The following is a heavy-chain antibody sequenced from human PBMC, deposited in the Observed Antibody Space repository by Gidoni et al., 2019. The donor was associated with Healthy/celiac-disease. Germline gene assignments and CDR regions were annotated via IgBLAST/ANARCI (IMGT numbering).Heavy chain of an antibody. CDR3: ARVSPYDFWSGYAQGVDV. Sequence: QVQLQESGPGLVKPSGTLSLTCAVSGGSISSSNWWSWVRQPPGKGLVWIGEIYYSGSTNYNPALKSGVTISVDKSKNQVSLKLSSVTAADTAVYYCARVSPYDFWSGYAQGVDVWGQGTTVTVSS. D-gene: IGHD3-3*01. CDR1: GGSISSSNW. CDR2: IYYSGST. V-gene: IGHV4-4*02. J-gene: IGHJ6*02.